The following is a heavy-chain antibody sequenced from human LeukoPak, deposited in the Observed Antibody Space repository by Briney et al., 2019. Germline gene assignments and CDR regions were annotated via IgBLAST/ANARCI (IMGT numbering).Heavy chain of an antibody. J-gene: IGHJ5*02. Sequence: PSETLSLTCAVYGGSITGYYWSWIRQPPGKGLEWIGEINHSGSTNYNPSLKSRVTISVDTSKNQFSLKLSSVTAADTAVYYCARGYSYGYGPPWRYDSSGYAFDPWGQGTLVTVSS. CDR3: ARGYSYGYGPPWRYDSSGYAFDP. CDR1: GGSITGYY. V-gene: IGHV4-34*01. D-gene: IGHD3-22*01. CDR2: INHSGST.